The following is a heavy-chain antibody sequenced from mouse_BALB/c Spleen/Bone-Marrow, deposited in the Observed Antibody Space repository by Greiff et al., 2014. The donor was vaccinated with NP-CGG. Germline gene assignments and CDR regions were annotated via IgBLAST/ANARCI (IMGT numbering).Heavy chain of an antibody. V-gene: IGHV1-66*01. J-gene: IGHJ4*01. CDR3: ARGRFTTVVATGAMDY. CDR2: IFPGSGNT. CDR1: GYSFTSYY. D-gene: IGHD1-1*01. Sequence: LQESGPELVKPGASVMISCKASGYSFTSYYIHWVKQRPGQGLGWIGWIFPGSGNTKYNEKFKGKATLTADTSSSTAYMQLSSLTSEDSAVYFCARGRFTTVVATGAMDYWGQGTSVTVSS.